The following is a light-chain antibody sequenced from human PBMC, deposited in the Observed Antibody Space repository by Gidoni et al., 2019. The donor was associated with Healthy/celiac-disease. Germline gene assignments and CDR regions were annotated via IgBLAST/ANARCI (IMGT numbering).Light chain of an antibody. V-gene: IGLV3-21*02. CDR2: DDS. J-gene: IGLJ2*01. Sequence: SYVLTQPPSVSVAPVQTARITCGGNNIGSKSVHWYQQKPGQAPVLVVYDDSDRPSGIPERFSCSNSGNTSTLTISRVEAVDEADYYCQVWDSSSDPVVFGGGTKLTVL. CDR3: QVWDSSSDPVV. CDR1: NIGSKS.